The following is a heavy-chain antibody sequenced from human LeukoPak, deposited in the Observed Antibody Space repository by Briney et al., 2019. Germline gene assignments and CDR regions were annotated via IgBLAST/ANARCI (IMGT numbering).Heavy chain of an antibody. Sequence: SQTLSLTCTVSGGSISSGSYYWSWIRQPAGKGLEWIGRIYTSGSTNYNPSLKSRVTISVDTSKNQFSLKLSSVTAADTAVYYCASTIAAAGTPYNWFDPWGQGTLVTVSS. D-gene: IGHD6-13*01. CDR2: IYTSGST. V-gene: IGHV4-61*02. CDR1: GGSISSGSYY. J-gene: IGHJ5*02. CDR3: ASTIAAAGTPYNWFDP.